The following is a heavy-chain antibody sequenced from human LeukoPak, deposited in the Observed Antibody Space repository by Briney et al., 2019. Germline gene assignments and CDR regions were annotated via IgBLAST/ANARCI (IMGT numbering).Heavy chain of an antibody. CDR3: SNFKSVAGTYYFDS. D-gene: IGHD2-15*01. CDR2: VSRDGTNT. V-gene: IGHV3-74*01. J-gene: IGHJ4*02. Sequence: PGGSLKLSCTASGFTFSNYWMHSVRQAPGNGLVLVSRVSRDGTNTNDADSVQGRFTISRDNSKNTLYLQMNNLRAEDTAVYYCSNFKSVAGTYYFDSWGQGTLVTVSS. CDR1: GFTFSNYW.